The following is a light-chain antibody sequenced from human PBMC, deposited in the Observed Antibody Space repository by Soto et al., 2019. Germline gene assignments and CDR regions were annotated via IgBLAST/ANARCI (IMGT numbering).Light chain of an antibody. V-gene: IGKV1-39*01. CDR2: TAS. J-gene: IGKJ4*01. CDR3: QQSHSTPLT. CDR1: QSISNY. Sequence: DIQITPSPSSLSASVGDRVTITCRASQSISNYFNWYQQKPGTAPKLLIYTASSLQSGVPSRFSGSGSGTDFTLTISSLQPEDFATYYCQQSHSTPLTCGGGTKVDI.